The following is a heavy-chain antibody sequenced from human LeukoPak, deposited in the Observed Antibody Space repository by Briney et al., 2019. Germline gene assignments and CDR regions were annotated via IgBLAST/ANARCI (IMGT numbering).Heavy chain of an antibody. CDR2: IWYDGSNK. V-gene: IGHV3-33*01. CDR1: GFTFSSYG. D-gene: IGHD4-23*01. CDR3: AREGNDYGGKGPRSNFDY. Sequence: PGRSLRLSCAASGFTFSSYGMHWVRQAPGKGLEWVAVIWYDGSNKYYADSVKGRFTISRDNSKNTLYLQMNSLRAEDTAVYYCAREGNDYGGKGPRSNFDYWGQGTLVTVSS. J-gene: IGHJ4*02.